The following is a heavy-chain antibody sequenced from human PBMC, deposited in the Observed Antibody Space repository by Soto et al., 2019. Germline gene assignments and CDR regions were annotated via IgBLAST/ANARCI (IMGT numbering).Heavy chain of an antibody. V-gene: IGHV2-5*05. D-gene: IGHD3-9*01. CDR2: IYWDDSK. J-gene: IGHJ4*02. Sequence: QITLKESGPTLVRPTQTLTLTCAFSGFSLSTSGVGVGWIRQPPGKALEWLAVIYWDDSKHYGPSLRRRLAITKDTSKNQVVLTMTNMDPMDTGTYYCAHKGPEDWPLDYWGQGTLVTVSS. CDR1: GFSLSTSGVG. CDR3: AHKGPEDWPLDY.